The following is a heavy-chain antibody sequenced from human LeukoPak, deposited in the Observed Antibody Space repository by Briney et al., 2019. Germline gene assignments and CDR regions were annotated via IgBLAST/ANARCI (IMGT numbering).Heavy chain of an antibody. CDR2: INAGNGNT. J-gene: IGHJ5*02. V-gene: IGHV1-3*03. CDR3: ARAPSLYVHWFDP. CDR1: GYTFTSYY. Sequence: GASVKVSCKASGYTFTSYYMHWVRQAPGQRLEWMGWINAGNGNTKYSQEFQGRVTITRDTSASTAYMELSSLRSEDMAVYYCARAPSLYVHWFDPWGQGILVTVSS. D-gene: IGHD2-2*02.